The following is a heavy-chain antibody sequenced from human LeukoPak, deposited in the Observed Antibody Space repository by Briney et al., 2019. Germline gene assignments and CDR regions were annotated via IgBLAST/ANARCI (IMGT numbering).Heavy chain of an antibody. CDR2: IIPILGIA. CDR1: GGTFSSYA. J-gene: IGHJ6*02. Sequence: GASVKVSCKASGGTFSSYAISWVRQAPGRGLEWMGRIIPILGIANYAQKFQGRVTITADKSTSTAYMELSSLRSEDTAVYYCARDPNSGSYEGYYYYGMDVWGQGTTVTVSS. D-gene: IGHD1-26*01. V-gene: IGHV1-69*04. CDR3: ARDPNSGSYEGYYYYGMDV.